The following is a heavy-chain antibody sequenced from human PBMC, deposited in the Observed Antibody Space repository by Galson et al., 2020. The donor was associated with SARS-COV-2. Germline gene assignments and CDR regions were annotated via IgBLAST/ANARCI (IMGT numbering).Heavy chain of an antibody. Sequence: ASVKVCCKASGYTFTGYYMHWVRQAPGQGLEWMGWINPNSGGTNYAQKFQGRVTMTRDTSISIAYMELSRLRSDDTAVYYCARDGTAMLTNGFDIWGQGTMVTVSS. CDR1: GYTFTGYY. CDR3: ARDGTAMLTNGFDI. V-gene: IGHV1-2*02. CDR2: INPNSGGT. J-gene: IGHJ3*02. D-gene: IGHD5-18*01.